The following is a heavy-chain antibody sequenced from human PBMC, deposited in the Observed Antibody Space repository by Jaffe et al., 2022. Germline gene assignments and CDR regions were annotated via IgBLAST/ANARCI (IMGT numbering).Heavy chain of an antibody. CDR2: ISSSSSTI. J-gene: IGHJ4*02. D-gene: IGHD3-10*01. V-gene: IGHV3-48*01. Sequence: EVQLVESGGGLVQPGGSLRLSCAASGFTFSSYSMNWVRQAPGKGLEWVSYISSSSSTIYYADSVKGRFTISRDNAKNSLYLQMNSLRAEDTAVYYCARDQTYYYGSPAFDYWGQGTLVTVSS. CDR3: ARDQTYYYGSPAFDY. CDR1: GFTFSSYS.